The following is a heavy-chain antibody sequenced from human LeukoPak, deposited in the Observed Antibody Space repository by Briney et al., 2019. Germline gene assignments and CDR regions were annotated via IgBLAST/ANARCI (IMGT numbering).Heavy chain of an antibody. CDR1: GFTFSSYA. CDR2: ISGSGGSR. V-gene: IGHV3-23*01. CDR3: AKSSPIAAAGEVSDF. J-gene: IGHJ4*02. D-gene: IGHD6-13*01. Sequence: GGSLRLSCAASGFTFSSYAMSWVRQAPGKGLEWLSAISGSGGSRYYAGSLKGRFTISRDNSKSTLYLQMNSLRAEDAAVYYCAKSSPIAAAGEVSDFWGQGTLVTVSS.